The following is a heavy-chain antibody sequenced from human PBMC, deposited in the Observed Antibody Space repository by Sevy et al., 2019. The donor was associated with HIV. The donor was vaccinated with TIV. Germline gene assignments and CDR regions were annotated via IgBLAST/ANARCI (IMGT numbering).Heavy chain of an antibody. V-gene: IGHV3-33*08. D-gene: IGHD6-6*01. CDR3: ARPGGSSSAFDY. CDR1: GFTFSSYG. CDR2: IWYDGSNK. J-gene: IGHJ4*02. Sequence: LSLTCAASGFTFSSYGMHWVRQAPGKGLEWVALIWYDGSNKYYADSVKGRFTISRDNSKNTLYLQMNSLRAGDTAVYYCARPGGSSSAFDYWGQGTLVTVSS.